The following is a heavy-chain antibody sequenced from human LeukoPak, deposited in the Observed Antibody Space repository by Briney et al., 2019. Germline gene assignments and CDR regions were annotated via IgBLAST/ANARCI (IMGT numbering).Heavy chain of an antibody. CDR1: GGSISSYY. D-gene: IGHD3-3*01. J-gene: IGHJ5*02. V-gene: IGHV4-59*01. Sequence: SETLSLTCTVSGGSISSYYWSWIRQPPVKVLEWIGYIYYSGSTNYNPSLKSRVTISVDTSKNQFSLRLSSVTAADTAVYYCARYGFGSGYYVDYTPWFDPWGQGTLVTVSS. CDR3: ARYGFGSGYYVDYTPWFDP. CDR2: IYYSGST.